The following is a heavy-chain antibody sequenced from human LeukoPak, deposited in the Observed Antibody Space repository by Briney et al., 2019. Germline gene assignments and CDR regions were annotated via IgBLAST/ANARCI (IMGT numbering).Heavy chain of an antibody. Sequence: GGSLRLSCAASGFTFSSYGMHWVRQAPGKGLEWVAVISYDGSNKYYADSVKGRFTISRDNSKNTLYLQMNSLRAEDTAVYYCAKGFSIVGAEYYFDYWGQGTLVTVSS. J-gene: IGHJ4*02. CDR1: GFTFSSYG. CDR2: ISYDGSNK. CDR3: AKGFSIVGAEYYFDY. D-gene: IGHD1-26*01. V-gene: IGHV3-30*18.